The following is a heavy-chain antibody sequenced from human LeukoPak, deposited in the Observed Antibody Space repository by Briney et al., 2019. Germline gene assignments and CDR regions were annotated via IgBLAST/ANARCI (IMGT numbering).Heavy chain of an antibody. CDR1: GYTFTSYG. D-gene: IGHD3-9*01. CDR2: ISAYNGNT. V-gene: IGHV1-18*01. J-gene: IGHJ5*02. CDR3: ARQLYYDLSSGYYNPLLPTYNWFDP. Sequence: ASVKVSCKASGYTFTSYGISWVRQAPGQGLEWMGWISAYNGNTNYAQKLQGRVTMTTDTSTSTAYMELRSLRSDDTAVYYCARQLYYDLSSGYYNPLLPTYNWFDPWGQGTLVTVSS.